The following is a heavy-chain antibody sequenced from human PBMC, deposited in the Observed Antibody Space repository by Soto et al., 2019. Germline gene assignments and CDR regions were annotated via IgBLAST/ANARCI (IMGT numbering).Heavy chain of an antibody. CDR1: GFTFSSYA. Sequence: EVQLLESGGGLVQPGGSLRLSCAASGFTFSSYAMSWVRQAPGKGLEWVSAISGSGGSTYYADSVKGRFTISRDNSKNTLYLQMNRLRAEDMAVYYCAKEVGYYVFWSGYQYFQHWGQGTLVTVSS. CDR2: ISGSGGST. J-gene: IGHJ1*01. D-gene: IGHD3-3*01. CDR3: AKEVGYYVFWSGYQYFQH. V-gene: IGHV3-23*01.